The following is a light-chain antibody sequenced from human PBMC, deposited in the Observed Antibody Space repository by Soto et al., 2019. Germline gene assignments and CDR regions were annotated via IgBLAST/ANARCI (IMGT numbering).Light chain of an antibody. CDR2: DVS. V-gene: IGLV2-14*01. J-gene: IGLJ2*01. CDR3: SSYTSSSTLL. CDR1: SSDVGGYNY. Sequence: QSVLTQPASVSGSPGQSITISCTGTSSDVGGYNYVSWYQQHPGKAPKLMIYDVSNRPSGVSNRFSDSKSGNTASLTISGLQAEDEADYYCSSYTSSSTLLFGGGTKLTVL.